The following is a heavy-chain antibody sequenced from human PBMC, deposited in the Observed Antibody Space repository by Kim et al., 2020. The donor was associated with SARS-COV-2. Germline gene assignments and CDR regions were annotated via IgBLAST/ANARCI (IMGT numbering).Heavy chain of an antibody. CDR2: DGSEK. V-gene: IGHV3-7*01. CDR3: ATNGFEY. J-gene: IGHJ4*02. D-gene: IGHD2-8*01. Sequence: DGSEKYYLESVKGRFTISRDNVKNSLDLQMNSLTDEDTAVYYCATNGFEYWGQGTLVSVSS.